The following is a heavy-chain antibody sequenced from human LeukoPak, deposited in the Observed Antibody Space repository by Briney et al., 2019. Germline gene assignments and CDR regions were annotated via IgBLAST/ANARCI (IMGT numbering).Heavy chain of an antibody. J-gene: IGHJ4*02. V-gene: IGHV4-34*01. Sequence: KPSETLSLTCAVYGGSFSGYYWSWIRQPPGKGLEWIGEINHSGSTNYNPSLKSRVTISVDTSKNQFSLKLSSVTAADMAVYYCASHSYDYVWGSYRYSGTSGYFDYWGQGTLVTVSS. CDR2: INHSGST. CDR1: GGSFSGYY. D-gene: IGHD3-16*02. CDR3: ASHSYDYVWGSYRYSGTSGYFDY.